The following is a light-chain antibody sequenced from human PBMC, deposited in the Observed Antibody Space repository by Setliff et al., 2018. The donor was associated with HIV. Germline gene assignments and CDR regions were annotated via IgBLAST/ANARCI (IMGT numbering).Light chain of an antibody. CDR1: SSDVGGYSY. CDR3: SSYASSNTLP. J-gene: IGLJ1*01. Sequence: QSVLTQPPSVSGSPGQSVTISCTGTSSDVGGYSYVSWYQQHPGKAPKLIIYEVRNRPSGVSNRFSGSKSGNTASLAISGLQAEDEADYYCSSYASSNTLPFGTGTKGTVL. V-gene: IGLV2-14*01. CDR2: EVR.